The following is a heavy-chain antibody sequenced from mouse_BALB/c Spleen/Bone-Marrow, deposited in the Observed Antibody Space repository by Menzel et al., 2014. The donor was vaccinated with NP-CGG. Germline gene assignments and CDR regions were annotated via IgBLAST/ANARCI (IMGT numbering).Heavy chain of an antibody. Sequence: VTPGASLTLTCTASGFSLNSYAMGWVRQAPGKGLEWIGIINTGGLADYASLAKGRFTSSRTSTTVDLKMTSLTTEDTATYFCARSYAGNNFIKMWG. J-gene: IGHJ3*02. D-gene: IGHD1-1*01. V-gene: IGHV5-6-5*01. CDR2: INTGGLA. CDR3: ARSYAGNNFIKM. CDR1: GFSLNSYA.